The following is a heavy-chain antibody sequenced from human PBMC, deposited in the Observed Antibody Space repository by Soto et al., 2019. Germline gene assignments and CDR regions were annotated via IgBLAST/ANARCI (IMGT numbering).Heavy chain of an antibody. CDR3: AKSRERHYYYYYMDV. CDR2: ISGSGGST. Sequence: PGGSLRLSCAASGFTFSSYAMSWVRQAPGKGLEWVSAISGSGGSTYYADSVKGRFTISRDNSKNTLFLQMNSLRAEDTALYYCAKSRERHYYYYYMDVWGKGTTVTVSS. V-gene: IGHV3-23*01. D-gene: IGHD1-1*01. J-gene: IGHJ6*03. CDR1: GFTFSSYA.